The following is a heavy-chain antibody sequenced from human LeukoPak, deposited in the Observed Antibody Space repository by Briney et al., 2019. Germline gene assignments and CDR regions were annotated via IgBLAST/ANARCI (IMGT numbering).Heavy chain of an antibody. CDR2: IYYSGST. CDR3: ARVMAYCGGDCPFDY. D-gene: IGHD2-21*02. V-gene: IGHV4-59*01. J-gene: IGHJ4*02. CDR1: GGSISSYY. Sequence: PSETLSLTCTVSGGSISSYYWSWIRQPPGKGLEWCGYIYYSGSTNYNPSLKSRVTISVDTSKNQFSLKLSSVTAADTAVYYCARVMAYCGGDCPFDYWGQGTLVTVSS.